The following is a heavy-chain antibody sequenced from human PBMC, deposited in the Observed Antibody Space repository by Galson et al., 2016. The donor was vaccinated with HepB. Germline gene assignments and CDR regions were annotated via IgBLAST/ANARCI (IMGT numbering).Heavy chain of an antibody. V-gene: IGHV3-15*01. CDR2: IKSKTDGGTT. CDR3: TRCRTSCSTFDY. D-gene: IGHD2-2*01. J-gene: IGHJ4*02. Sequence: SLRLSCAVSGFTFNNAWMSWVRQAPGKGLEWVGRIKSKTDGGTTDYAAPVKGRFTISRDDSKNTLYLQMNSLKAEDTAVYYCTRCRTSCSTFDYWGQGTLVTVSS. CDR1: GFTFNNAW.